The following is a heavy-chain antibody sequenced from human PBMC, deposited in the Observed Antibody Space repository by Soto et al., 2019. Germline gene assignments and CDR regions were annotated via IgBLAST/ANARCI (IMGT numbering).Heavy chain of an antibody. J-gene: IGHJ4*02. CDR3: VIRDSSGYSDY. CDR1: GGTFSSYA. V-gene: IGHV1-69*01. Sequence: QVQLVQSGAEVMKPWSSVKVSCKASGGTFSSYAISWVRQAPGQGLEWMGGIIPIFVTANYAQKFQGRVTITADESTSTAYRELGSLRSEDTAVYYCVIRDSSGYSDYWGQGTLVTVSS. CDR2: IIPIFVTA. D-gene: IGHD3-22*01.